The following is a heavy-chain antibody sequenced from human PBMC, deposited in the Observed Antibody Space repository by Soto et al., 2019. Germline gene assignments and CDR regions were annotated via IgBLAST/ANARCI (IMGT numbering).Heavy chain of an antibody. CDR3: AREKVGKTFFDN. CDR1: GFAISRGFY. CDR2: IYPSLSS. J-gene: IGHJ4*02. Sequence: SQTLSLTCTFSGFAISRGFYWSWSRQLRGKGLEWIGSIYPSLSSYHDPSLATRLSLSIDTSKNQLTLNLTSVTAADPDLYWCAREKVGKTFFDNWVEG. V-gene: IGHV4-38-2*02. D-gene: IGHD1-26*01.